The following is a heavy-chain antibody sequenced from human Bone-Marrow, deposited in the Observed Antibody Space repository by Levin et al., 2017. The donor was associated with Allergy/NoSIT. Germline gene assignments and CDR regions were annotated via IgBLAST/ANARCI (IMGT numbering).Heavy chain of an antibody. CDR2: IYYSGST. Sequence: SETLSLTCSVSGASITSGDHYWSWIRQSPGKGLEWIGYIYYSGSTYYNPFLMTRITISLDPSKNHFPLKLRSVTVADTAVYYCASLSYYYGAGTHPDEDYWGQGALVIVSS. V-gene: IGHV4-30-4*01. J-gene: IGHJ4*02. CDR1: GASITSGDHY. CDR3: ASLSYYYGAGTHPDEDY. D-gene: IGHD3-10*01.